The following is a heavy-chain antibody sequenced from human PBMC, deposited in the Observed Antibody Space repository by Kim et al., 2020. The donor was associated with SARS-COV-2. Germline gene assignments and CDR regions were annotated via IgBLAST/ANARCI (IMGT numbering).Heavy chain of an antibody. Sequence: ITNYNPSLKIRVTRSVDPSKTQFSLKLSSVTAADTAVYYCARPFDYWGQGTLVTVSS. CDR2: IT. V-gene: IGHV4-34*01. CDR3: ARPFDY. J-gene: IGHJ4*02.